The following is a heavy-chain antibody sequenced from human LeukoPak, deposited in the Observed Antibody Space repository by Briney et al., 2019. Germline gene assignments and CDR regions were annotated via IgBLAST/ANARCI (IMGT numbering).Heavy chain of an antibody. V-gene: IGHV1-69*04. CDR1: GGTFSSYA. J-gene: IGHJ4*02. D-gene: IGHD3-10*01. CDR3: ASQRRLGSGS. Sequence: ASVKVSCKASGGTFSSYAISWVRQAPGQGLECMGRIIPILGIANYAQKFQGRVTITADKSTSTAYMELSSLRSEDTAVYYCASQRRLGSGSWGQGTLVTVSS. CDR2: IIPILGIA.